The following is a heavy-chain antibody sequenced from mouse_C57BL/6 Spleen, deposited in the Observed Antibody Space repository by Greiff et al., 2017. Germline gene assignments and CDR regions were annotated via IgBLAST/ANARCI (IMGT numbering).Heavy chain of an antibody. V-gene: IGHV3-1*01. CDR2: ISYSGST. D-gene: IGHD2-3*01. CDR3: ARAWDGYYGFAY. J-gene: IGHJ3*01. CDR1: GYSITSGYD. Sequence: DVKLVESGPGMVKPSQSLSLTCTVTGYSITSGYDWHWIRHFPGNKLEWMGYISYSGSTNYNPSLKSRISITHDTSKNHFFLKLNSVTTEDTATYYCARAWDGYYGFAYWGQGTLVTVSA.